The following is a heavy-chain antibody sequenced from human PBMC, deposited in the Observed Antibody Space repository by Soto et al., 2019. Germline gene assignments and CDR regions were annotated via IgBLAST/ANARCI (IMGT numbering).Heavy chain of an antibody. CDR1: GVTFSSYA. Sequence: SVKVSCKASGVTFSSYAISWVRQAPGQGLEWMGGIIPIFGTANYAQKFQGRVTITADESTSTAYMELSSLRSEDTAVYYCARLVYDSSGYYFFDYWGQGTLVTVSS. CDR3: ARLVYDSSGYYFFDY. J-gene: IGHJ4*02. V-gene: IGHV1-69*13. D-gene: IGHD3-22*01. CDR2: IIPIFGTA.